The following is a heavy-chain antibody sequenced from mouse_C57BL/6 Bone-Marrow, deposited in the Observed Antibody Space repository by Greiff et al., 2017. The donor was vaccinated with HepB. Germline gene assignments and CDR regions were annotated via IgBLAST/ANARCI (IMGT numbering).Heavy chain of an antibody. D-gene: IGHD1-1*01. V-gene: IGHV1-26*01. Sequence: VQLQQSGPELVKPGASVKISCKASGYTFTDYYMNWVKQSNGKSLEWIGDINPNNGGTSYNQKFKGKATLTVDKSSSTAYMELRSLTSEDSAFYYCAREYYFAYWGQGTLVTVSA. CDR2: INPNNGGT. CDR1: GYTFTDYY. CDR3: AREYYFAY. J-gene: IGHJ3*01.